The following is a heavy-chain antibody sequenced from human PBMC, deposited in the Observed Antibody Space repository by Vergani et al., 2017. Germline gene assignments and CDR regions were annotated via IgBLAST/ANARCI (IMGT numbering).Heavy chain of an antibody. Sequence: QVQLVQSGAEVKKPGASVKVSCKASGYTFTSYYMHWVRQAPGQGLEWMGIINPSGGSTSYAQKFQGRVTMTRDTSTSTVYMELSSLRSEDTAVYYCAGVRWEGVREGGTHYGMDVWGQGTTVTVSS. J-gene: IGHJ6*02. CDR3: AGVRWEGVREGGTHYGMDV. D-gene: IGHD3-10*01. CDR2: INPSGGST. V-gene: IGHV1-46*03. CDR1: GYTFTSYY.